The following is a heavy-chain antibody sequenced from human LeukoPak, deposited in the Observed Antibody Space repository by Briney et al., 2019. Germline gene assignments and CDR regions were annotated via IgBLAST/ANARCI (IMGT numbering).Heavy chain of an antibody. V-gene: IGHV1-2*02. Sequence: ASVKVSCKASGYTFTDYYIHWVRQAPGQGLEWMGWTSPKSGATNSAQKFQGRVTMTRDTSISTAYMELSSLRSDDTAVYYCARLCTSGCWGFDYWGQGTLVTVCS. CDR3: ARLCTSGCWGFDY. D-gene: IGHD6-19*01. J-gene: IGHJ4*02. CDR2: TSPKSGAT. CDR1: GYTFTDYY.